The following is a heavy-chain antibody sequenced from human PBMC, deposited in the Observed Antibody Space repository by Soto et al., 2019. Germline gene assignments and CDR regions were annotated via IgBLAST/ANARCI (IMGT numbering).Heavy chain of an antibody. Sequence: QVQLVQSGAEVKKPGASVKVSCKASGYTFTRYGITWVRQAPGQGLEWMGWVNAYNGNTNYAQKFQGRVTMTTDTPTSTAYMEVRSLRSDDTAVYYCAREAVSGRTGFDYRGQGSLVTVSS. CDR3: AREAVSGRTGFDY. D-gene: IGHD6-19*01. CDR2: VNAYNGNT. CDR1: GYTFTRYG. J-gene: IGHJ4*02. V-gene: IGHV1-18*01.